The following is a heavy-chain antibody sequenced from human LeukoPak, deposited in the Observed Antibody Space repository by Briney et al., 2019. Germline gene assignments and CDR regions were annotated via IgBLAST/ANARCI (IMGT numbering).Heavy chain of an antibody. CDR3: ARGQRSGWYDGMDV. D-gene: IGHD6-19*01. Sequence: GGSLRLSCAASGFIFSNYDLHWVRQVTGKGPEWVSSIGRAGDTHYPNSVEGRFTISREDAKNSLYLQMNSLRGGDTAVYYCARGQRSGWYDGMDVWGQGTTVTVSS. CDR1: GFIFSNYD. J-gene: IGHJ6*02. V-gene: IGHV3-13*04. CDR2: IGRAGDT.